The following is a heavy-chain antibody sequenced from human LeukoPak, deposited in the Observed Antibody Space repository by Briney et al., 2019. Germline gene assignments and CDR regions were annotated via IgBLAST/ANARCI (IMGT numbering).Heavy chain of an antibody. J-gene: IGHJ4*02. D-gene: IGHD3-10*01. CDR3: SSLAMIRGVMPFDY. Sequence: GGSLRLSCAASGFXFSNAWISWVRQAPGKGLEWVGRIKSKTDGGTIDYAAPVKGRFTISSDDSKNTLYLQMNSLKSEDTAAYYCSSLAMIRGVMPFDYWGQGTLVTVSS. V-gene: IGHV3-15*01. CDR1: GFXFSNAW. CDR2: IKSKTDGGTI.